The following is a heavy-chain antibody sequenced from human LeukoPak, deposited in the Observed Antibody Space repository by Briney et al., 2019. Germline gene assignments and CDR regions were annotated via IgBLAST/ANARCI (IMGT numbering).Heavy chain of an antibody. V-gene: IGHV3-74*01. D-gene: IGHD6-19*01. CDR3: ARDTAVAGSGLDV. Sequence: GGSLRLSCAASGCTFSSYWMHWVRQAPGKGLVWVSRINSDGSSTSYADSVKGRFTISRDNAKNTLYPQMNSLRAEDTAVYYCARDTAVAGSGLDVWGQGTTVTVSS. CDR1: GCTFSSYW. J-gene: IGHJ6*02. CDR2: INSDGSST.